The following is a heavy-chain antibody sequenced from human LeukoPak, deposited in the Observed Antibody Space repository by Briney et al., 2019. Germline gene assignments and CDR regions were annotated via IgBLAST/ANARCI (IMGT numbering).Heavy chain of an antibody. Sequence: SETLSLTCAVYGGSFSGYYWSWIRQPPGKGLEWIGEINHSGSTNYNPSLKSRVTISVDTSKNQFSLKLSSVTAADTAVYYCARGPLMGGIAAAGKHFDYWGQGTLVTVSS. CDR1: GGSFSGYY. J-gene: IGHJ4*02. CDR3: ARGPLMGGIAAAGKHFDY. V-gene: IGHV4-34*01. CDR2: INHSGST. D-gene: IGHD6-13*01.